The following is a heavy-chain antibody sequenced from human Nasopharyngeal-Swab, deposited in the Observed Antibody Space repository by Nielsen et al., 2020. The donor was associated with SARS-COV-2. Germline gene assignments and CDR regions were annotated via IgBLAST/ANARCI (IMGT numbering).Heavy chain of an antibody. Sequence: GESLKISCAASGFTFSSYSMNWVRQAPGKGLEWVSSISSSSSYIYYADSVKGRFTISRDNAKSSLYLQMNSLRAEDTAVYYCARVVAAAGVDYWGQGTLVTVSS. D-gene: IGHD6-13*01. CDR2: ISSSSSYI. CDR1: GFTFSSYS. J-gene: IGHJ4*02. CDR3: ARVVAAAGVDY. V-gene: IGHV3-21*01.